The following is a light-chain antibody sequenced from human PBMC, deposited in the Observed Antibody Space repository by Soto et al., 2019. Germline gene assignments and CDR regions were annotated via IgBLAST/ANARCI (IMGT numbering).Light chain of an antibody. J-gene: IGLJ1*01. CDR2: TND. Sequence: QSVLTQPPSASGTPGQTVTISCSGSSSNIGTSSVHWYKHLPGTAPKPLIYTNDQRPSGVPDRFSGSKSGTSASLAISGLQSEDEADYYGAVWDDSLNGQVFGAGPKVTVL. CDR1: SSNIGTSS. V-gene: IGLV1-44*01. CDR3: AVWDDSLNGQV.